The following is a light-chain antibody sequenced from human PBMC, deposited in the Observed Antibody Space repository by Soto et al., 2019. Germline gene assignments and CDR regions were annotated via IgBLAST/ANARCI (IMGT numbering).Light chain of an antibody. J-gene: IGLJ2*01. CDR2: DVS. CDR3: SSFTDTSTPVV. V-gene: IGLV2-14*03. CDR1: SSDIGRYDY. Sequence: QSALTQPASVSGSPGQSITISCTGTSSDIGRYDYISWYQQHPGKAPKLMIYDVSYRPSGIANRFSGSKSGNTASLTISGLQAEDEADYYCSSFTDTSTPVVFGGGTKSPS.